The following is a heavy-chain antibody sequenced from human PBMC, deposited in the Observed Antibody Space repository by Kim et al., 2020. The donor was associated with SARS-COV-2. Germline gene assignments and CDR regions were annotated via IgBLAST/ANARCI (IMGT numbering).Heavy chain of an antibody. CDR3: ARVDNRLGMDV. V-gene: IGHV1-3*01. Sequence: ASVKVSCKASAYTFTNYAIHWVRQAPGQRLEWMGWINAGNGNTKYSQKFQGRVTITRDTSARTAYMDLSSLRSEDTAVYYCARVDNRLGMDVWGQGTTVT. J-gene: IGHJ6*02. CDR1: AYTFTNYA. CDR2: INAGNGNT. D-gene: IGHD3-9*01.